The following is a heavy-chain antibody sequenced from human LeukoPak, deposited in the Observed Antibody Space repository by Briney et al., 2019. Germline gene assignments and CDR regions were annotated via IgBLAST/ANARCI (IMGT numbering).Heavy chain of an antibody. J-gene: IGHJ6*02. CDR1: GFTLSSYA. D-gene: IGHD6-13*01. V-gene: IGHV3-23*01. CDR2: ISGSGGST. CDR3: ARERNSNEKRYCGMDV. Sequence: GGSLRLSCAASGFTLSSYAMSWVRQAPGKGLEWVSAISGSGGSTYYADSVKGRFTISRDNSKNTLYLQMNSLRAEDTAVYYCARERNSNEKRYCGMDVWGQGTTVTVSS.